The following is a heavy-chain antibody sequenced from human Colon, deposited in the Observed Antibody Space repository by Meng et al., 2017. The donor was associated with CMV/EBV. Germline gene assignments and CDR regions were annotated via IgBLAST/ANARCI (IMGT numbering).Heavy chain of an antibody. CDR1: GYTFTSYG. CDR2: ISAYNGNT. J-gene: IGHJ6*02. CDR3: ARDRDSSYYYNMGV. Sequence: ASVKVSRKASGYTFTSYGISWVRQAPGQGLEWMGWISAYNGNTNYAQKLQGRVTMTTDTSTSTAYMELRSLRSDDTAVYYCARDRDSSYYYNMGVWGQGTTVTVSS. V-gene: IGHV1-18*01.